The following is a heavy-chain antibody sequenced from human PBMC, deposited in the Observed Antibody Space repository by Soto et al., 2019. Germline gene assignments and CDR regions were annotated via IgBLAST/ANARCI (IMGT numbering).Heavy chain of an antibody. V-gene: IGHV4-59*08. D-gene: IGHD3-10*01. CDR3: ARHNYGSGSTYFDY. CDR2: ISYNGST. J-gene: IGHJ4*02. CDR1: GGSITNYY. Sequence: SETLSLTCSVSGGSITNYYWNWIRQPPGKGLEWIGYISYNGSTNYNPSLKSRVTISVDMSKKQFSLKLRSVTAADTAVYYCARHNYGSGSTYFDYWGQGTLVTVSS.